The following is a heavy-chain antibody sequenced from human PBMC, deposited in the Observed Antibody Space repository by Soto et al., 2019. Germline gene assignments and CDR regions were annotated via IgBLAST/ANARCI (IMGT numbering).Heavy chain of an antibody. J-gene: IGHJ4*02. CDR1: GGSISSYF. CDR2: IYYSGST. D-gene: IGHD3-10*01. CDR3: ARRNYYGSGTYDYFDY. Sequence: PSETLSLTCTVSGGSISSYFWSWIRQPPGKGLEWIGYIYYSGSTNYNPSNKSRVTISVDTSKSQFSLRLSSVTAADTAVYYCARRNYYGSGTYDYFDYWGQGTLVTVSS. V-gene: IGHV4-59*08.